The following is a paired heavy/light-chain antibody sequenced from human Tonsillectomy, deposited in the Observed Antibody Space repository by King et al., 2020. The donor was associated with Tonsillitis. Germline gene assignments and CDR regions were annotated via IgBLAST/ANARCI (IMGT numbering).Heavy chain of an antibody. J-gene: IGHJ4*02. Sequence: QVQLVQSGAEVKKPGSSVKVSCKASGGTFSSSAISWVRQAPGQGLEWMGGIIPIFGTPHYPQKFQGSVTITADKSTSTAYMELSNLKSDDTAIYYCARTETDHAWGLNGYYPDWGQGTLVTVSS. CDR3: ARTETDHAWGLNGYYPD. CDR1: GGTFSSSA. CDR2: IIPIFGTP. V-gene: IGHV1-69*06. D-gene: IGHD3-9*01.
Light chain of an antibody. CDR1: QSVSANY. CDR3: QQYGNSPLT. Sequence: EIVLTQSPGTLSLSPGERATLSCRASQSVSANYLAWYQQKPGQAPRLLICGASSRATGIPDRFSGSGSGTDFTLTISRLEPEDFAVYFCQQYGNSPLTFGGGTKVEIK. J-gene: IGKJ4*01. V-gene: IGKV3-20*01. CDR2: GAS.